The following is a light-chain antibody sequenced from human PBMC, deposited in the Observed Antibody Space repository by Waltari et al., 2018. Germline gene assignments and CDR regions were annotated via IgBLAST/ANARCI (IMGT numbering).Light chain of an antibody. J-gene: IGLJ2*01. Sequence: SSDLTQDPAVSVALGQTVRITCQGDSLRTYFTSWYQLKPGQAPVLVIYGKDTRPLEIPDRFSGSRSGNTASLTITGAQAEDEADYYCNSRDTTGHHVVFGGGTRLTVL. CDR2: GKD. V-gene: IGLV3-19*01. CDR3: NSRDTTGHHVV. CDR1: SLRTYF.